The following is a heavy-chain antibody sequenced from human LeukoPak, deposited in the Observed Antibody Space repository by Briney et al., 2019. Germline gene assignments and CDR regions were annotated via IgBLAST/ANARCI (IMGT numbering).Heavy chain of an antibody. CDR1: GYTFTGYG. D-gene: IGHD6-6*01. CDR2: ISAYNGNT. CDR3: ARGGQLEILDYYYYDMDV. J-gene: IGHJ6*02. V-gene: IGHV1-18*01. Sequence: ASVKVSCEDCGYTFTGYGISWVRQAPGQGLEWMGWISAYNGNTNYAQKLQGRVTMTTDTSTSTAYMELRSLRSDDTAVYYCARGGQLEILDYYYYDMDVWGQGTTVTVSS.